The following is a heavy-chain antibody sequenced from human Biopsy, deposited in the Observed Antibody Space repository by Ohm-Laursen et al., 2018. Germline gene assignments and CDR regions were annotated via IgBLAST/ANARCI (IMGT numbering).Heavy chain of an antibody. J-gene: IGHJ4*02. D-gene: IGHD3-22*01. V-gene: IGHV3-30*18. CDR3: AKDRFPYTSGYSSVFEY. CDR2: VSNDGDIK. Sequence: SLRLSCTASGFTFSSYGMHWVRQAPGKGLEWVSLVSNDGDIKYSADSMEGRFTISRDNSRNTLFLQMNSLKAEDTAVYYCAKDRFPYTSGYSSVFEYWGQGTLVTVSS. CDR1: GFTFSSYG.